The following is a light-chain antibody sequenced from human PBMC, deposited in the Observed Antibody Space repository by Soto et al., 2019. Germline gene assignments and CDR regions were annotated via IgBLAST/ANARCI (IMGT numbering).Light chain of an antibody. V-gene: IGKV1-5*03. Sequence: DIQITQPPSTLSGSVGDRLTITCRASQTISSWLAWYQQKPGKAPKLLIYKASTLKSGVPSRFSGSGSGTEFTLTISSLQPDDFATYYCQHYISYSEALGQVTKVDIK. CDR2: KAS. CDR1: QTISSW. CDR3: QHYISYSEA. J-gene: IGKJ1*01.